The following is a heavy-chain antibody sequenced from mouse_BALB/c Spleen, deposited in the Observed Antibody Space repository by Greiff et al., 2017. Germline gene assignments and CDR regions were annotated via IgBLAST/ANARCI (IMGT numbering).Heavy chain of an antibody. J-gene: IGHJ4*01. D-gene: IGHD6-1*01. CDR3: AGGEGPLYYAMDY. CDR2: INPSSGYT. V-gene: IGHV1-4*02. CDR1: GYTFTSYT. Sequence: VQLQQSAAELARSGASVKMSCKASGYTFTSYTMHWVKQRPGQGLEWIGYINPSSGYTEYNQKFKDKTTLTADKSSSTAYMQLSSLTSEDSAVYYCAGGEGPLYYAMDYWGQGTSVTVSS.